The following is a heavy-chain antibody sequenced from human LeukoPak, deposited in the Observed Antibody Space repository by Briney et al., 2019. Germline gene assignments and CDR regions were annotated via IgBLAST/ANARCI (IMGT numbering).Heavy chain of an antibody. D-gene: IGHD6-13*01. CDR1: GGSISSSNW. CDR3: ASLIAAAGYYFDY. V-gene: IGHV4-4*02. Sequence: SGTLSLTCAVSGGSISSSNWWSWVRQPPGKGLEWIGEIYHSGSTNYNPSLKSRVTISVDKSKDQFSLKLSSVTAADTAVYYCASLIAAAGYYFDYWGQGTLVTVSS. J-gene: IGHJ4*02. CDR2: IYHSGST.